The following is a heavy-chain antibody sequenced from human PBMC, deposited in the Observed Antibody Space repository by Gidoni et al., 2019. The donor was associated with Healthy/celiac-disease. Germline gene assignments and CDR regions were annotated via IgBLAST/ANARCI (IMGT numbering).Heavy chain of an antibody. J-gene: IGHJ4*02. CDR1: GYSFTSYW. CDR3: ARHGSDYDILTGKRPANPYYFDY. CDR2: IYPGDSDT. V-gene: IGHV5-51*01. D-gene: IGHD3-9*01. Sequence: EVQLVQSGAEVNKPGESLKISCKGSGYSFTSYWIGWVRQMPWKVLEWMGIIYPGDSDTRYSPSFQGQVTISADKSISTAYLQWSSLKASDTAMYYCARHGSDYDILTGKRPANPYYFDYWGQGTLVTVSS.